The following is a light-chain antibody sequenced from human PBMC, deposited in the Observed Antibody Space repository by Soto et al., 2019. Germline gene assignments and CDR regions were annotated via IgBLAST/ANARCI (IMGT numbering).Light chain of an antibody. CDR1: PSISSY. Sequence: DIQMTQSPLSLSASVGARVTITCRASPSISSYVNWYQQKPGKAPKLLIYAASRLESGVPSRFGGSGSGTDFTLTISSLQPEDVATYYCQQSYSTPLKIGQGTRLEIK. CDR2: AAS. CDR3: QQSYSTPLK. V-gene: IGKV1-39*01. J-gene: IGKJ5*01.